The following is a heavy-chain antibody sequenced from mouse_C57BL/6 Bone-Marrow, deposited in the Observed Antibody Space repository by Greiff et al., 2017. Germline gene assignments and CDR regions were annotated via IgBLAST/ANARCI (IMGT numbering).Heavy chain of an antibody. Sequence: QVQLQQPGAELVKPGASVKMSCKASGYTFTSYWITWVKQRPGQGLEWIGDIYPGSGSTNYNEKFKSKATLTVDTSSSTAYMQLSSLTSEDSAVYYGASVDYYGSSDEAWFAYWGQGTLVTVSA. CDR1: GYTFTSYW. CDR2: IYPGSGST. V-gene: IGHV1-55*01. CDR3: ASVDYYGSSDEAWFAY. D-gene: IGHD1-1*01. J-gene: IGHJ3*01.